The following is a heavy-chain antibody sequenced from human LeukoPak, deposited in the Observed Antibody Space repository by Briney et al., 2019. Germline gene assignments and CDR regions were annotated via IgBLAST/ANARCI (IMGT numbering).Heavy chain of an antibody. J-gene: IGHJ6*03. CDR1: GFTFNTYN. CDR3: AREHSGYDFPGRDYYYMDV. Sequence: GGSLTLSCAASGFTFNTYNMNWVRQAPGKGLEWVSSISSSSSSYIYYADSVKGRFTISRDNAKNSLYLQMNSLRAEDTAVYYCAREHSGYDFPGRDYYYMDVWGKGTTVTVSS. D-gene: IGHD5-12*01. V-gene: IGHV3-21*01. CDR2: ISSSSSSYI.